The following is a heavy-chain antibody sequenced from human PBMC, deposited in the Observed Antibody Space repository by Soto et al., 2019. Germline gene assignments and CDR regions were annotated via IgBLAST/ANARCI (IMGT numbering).Heavy chain of an antibody. CDR3: PTAPARGCL. V-gene: IGHV3-15*01. CDR1: GFTFNSAW. J-gene: IGHJ4*02. Sequence: GGSLRLSCAASGFTFNSAWVSWVRQAPGKGLEWVGRIKSKTDGGTTDYAAPVNGRFTISRDDSVDTMYLQMNSLKTEDTAVYYFPTAPARGCLWGQATLGTVSS. CDR2: IKSKTDGGTT. D-gene: IGHD3-10*01.